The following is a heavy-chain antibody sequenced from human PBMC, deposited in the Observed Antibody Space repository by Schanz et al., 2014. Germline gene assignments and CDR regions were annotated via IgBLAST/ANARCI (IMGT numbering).Heavy chain of an antibody. CDR2: MIGSGSSV. D-gene: IGHD3-22*01. V-gene: IGHV3-23*01. CDR3: AKDGRLPYYGTGSDFDY. CDR1: GFTFSDYY. J-gene: IGHJ4*02. Sequence: EVKLLESGGGLVQPGGSLRLSCAASGFTFSDYYMTWMRQAPGKGLEWVSRMIGSGSSVFYADSVKGRFTISRDNLKNTVYLQMNSLRAGDTAVYYCAKDGRLPYYGTGSDFDYWGQGTLVAVSS.